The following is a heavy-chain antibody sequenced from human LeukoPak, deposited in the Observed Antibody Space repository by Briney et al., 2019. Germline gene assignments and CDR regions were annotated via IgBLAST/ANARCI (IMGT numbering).Heavy chain of an antibody. Sequence: GGSLRLSCAASGFTFSSYAMNWVRQAPGKGLEWVSYISRTGTTIYVADSLKGRFTISRDNAKNSLYLQMNSLRAEDTAVYYCARDIPPIGRWDGDIPGTFDVWGHGTMVTVSS. CDR3: ARDIPPIGRWDGDIPGTFDV. D-gene: IGHD3-10*01. J-gene: IGHJ3*01. CDR1: GFTFSSYA. CDR2: ISRTGTTI. V-gene: IGHV3-48*01.